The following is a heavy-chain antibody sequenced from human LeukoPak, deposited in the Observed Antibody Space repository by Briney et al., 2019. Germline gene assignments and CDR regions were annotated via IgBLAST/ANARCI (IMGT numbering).Heavy chain of an antibody. Sequence: GGSLRLSCAASGFPFSRYAMSWVRQTPERGMEWVSVISGSDGSRYYADSVKGWFTISRDDSRNTVCLQMNNLRAEDTAVYYCAKQVSCDTTTCYSGMPPDYWGQGTLVTVSS. D-gene: IGHD2/OR15-2a*01. CDR2: ISGSDGSR. J-gene: IGHJ4*01. CDR3: AKQVSCDTTTCYSGMPPDY. V-gene: IGHV3-23*01. CDR1: GFPFSRYA.